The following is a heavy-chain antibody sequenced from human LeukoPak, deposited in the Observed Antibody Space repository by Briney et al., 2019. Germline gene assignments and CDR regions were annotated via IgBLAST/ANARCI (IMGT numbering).Heavy chain of an antibody. CDR1: GFTFSGYN. CDR3: AKRYGSGSSLTNWFDP. J-gene: IGHJ5*02. D-gene: IGHD3-10*01. V-gene: IGHV3-21*01. Sequence: GGSLRLSCAASGFTFSGYNMNWVRQAPGKGLEWVSSLSASTTYIYYADSVKGRFTISRDNAKNSLYLQMNSLRAEDTAVYYCAKRYGSGSSLTNWFDPWGQGTLVTVSS. CDR2: LSASTTYI.